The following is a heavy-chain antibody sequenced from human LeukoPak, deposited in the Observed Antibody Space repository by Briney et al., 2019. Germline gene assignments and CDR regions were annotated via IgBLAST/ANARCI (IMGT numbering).Heavy chain of an antibody. D-gene: IGHD3-22*01. CDR2: IYYSGST. Sequence: SETLSLTCTVSGGSLSSYYWSWIRQPPGKGLEWIGYIYYSGSTNYNPSLKSRVTISVDTSKNQFSLKLSSVTAADTAVYYCARAPYYYDSSGYLVNAFDIWGQGTMVTVSS. V-gene: IGHV4-59*01. J-gene: IGHJ3*02. CDR1: GGSLSSYY. CDR3: ARAPYYYDSSGYLVNAFDI.